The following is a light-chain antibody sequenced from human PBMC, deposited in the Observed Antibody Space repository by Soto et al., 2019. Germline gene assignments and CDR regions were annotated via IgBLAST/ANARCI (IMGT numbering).Light chain of an antibody. CDR1: SSNIGAGYD. J-gene: IGLJ1*01. CDR3: QSYDSSLSGSNV. CDR2: GNS. Sequence: QSVLTQPPSVPGAPGQRVTISCTRSSSNIGAGYDVHWYQQLPGTAPKLLISGNSNRPSGVPDRFSGSKSGTSASLAITGLQAEDEADYYCQSYDSSLSGSNVFGTGTKVTVL. V-gene: IGLV1-40*01.